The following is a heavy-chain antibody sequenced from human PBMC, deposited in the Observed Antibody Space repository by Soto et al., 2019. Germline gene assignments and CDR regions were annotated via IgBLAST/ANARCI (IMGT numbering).Heavy chain of an antibody. CDR2: IYYSGST. V-gene: IGHV4-59*01. D-gene: IGHD6-13*01. CDR1: GGSISSYY. J-gene: IGHJ5*02. CDR3: ARAVAAAPDQNWFDP. Sequence: SETLSLTCTVSGGSISSYYWSWIRQPPGKGLEWIGYIYYSGSTNYNPSLKSRVTISVDTSKNQFSLKLSSVTAADTAVYYCARAVAAAPDQNWFDPWGQGTLVTVSS.